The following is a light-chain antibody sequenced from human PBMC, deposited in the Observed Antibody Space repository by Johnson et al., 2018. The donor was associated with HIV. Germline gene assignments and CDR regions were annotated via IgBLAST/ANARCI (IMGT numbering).Light chain of an antibody. J-gene: IGLJ1*01. V-gene: IGLV1-51*02. CDR1: SSNIGNNY. CDR2: ENN. CDR3: GTGDRSLRSAPYV. Sequence: QSALTQPPSVSAAPGQNVNISCSGGSSNIGNNYVSWYQQFPGTAPKLLIYENNKRPSGIPDRFSDSQSGASATLGITGLQTGDEADYYCGTGDRSLRSAPYVFGTGTKVTVL.